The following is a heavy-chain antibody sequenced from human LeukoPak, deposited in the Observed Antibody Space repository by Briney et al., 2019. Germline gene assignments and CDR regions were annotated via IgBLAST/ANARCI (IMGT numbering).Heavy chain of an antibody. J-gene: IGHJ3*02. Sequence: PGGSLRLSCAASGFTFSSYAMSWVRQAPGKGLEWVSDLIYSGTTTYYADSVKGRFTISRDNSKNTLSLQMNSLRADDTAVYFCAKGGWGSAFDMWGEGTMVTVS. V-gene: IGHV3-23*01. D-gene: IGHD2-15*01. CDR2: LIYSGTTT. CDR1: GFTFSSYA. CDR3: AKGGWGSAFDM.